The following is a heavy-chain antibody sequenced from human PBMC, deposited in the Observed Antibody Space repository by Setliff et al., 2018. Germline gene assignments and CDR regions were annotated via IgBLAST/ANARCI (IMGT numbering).Heavy chain of an antibody. J-gene: IGHJ4*02. CDR3: ARDPRDGSSSPMADN. CDR2: IRSKADKYAT. CDR1: GFTFSGSE. Sequence: PGESLKISCAASGFTFSGSEIHWVRQASGKGLEWVGRIRSKADKYATDYGASAKGRFIISRDNAKTTLYLQMNSLRVEDTAVYFCARDPRDGSSSPMADNWGQGTLVTVSS. V-gene: IGHV3-73*01. D-gene: IGHD3-10*01.